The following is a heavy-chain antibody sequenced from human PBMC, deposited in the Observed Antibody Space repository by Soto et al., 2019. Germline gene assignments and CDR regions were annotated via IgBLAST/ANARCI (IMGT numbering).Heavy chain of an antibody. CDR2: INHSGST. Sequence: SETLSLTCAVYGGSFSGYYWSWIRQPPGKGLEWIGEINHSGSTNYNPSLKSRVTISVDTSKNQFSLKLSSVTAADTAVYYCARGQGVVVAAIRYYGMDAWGQGTTVTVSS. D-gene: IGHD2-15*01. V-gene: IGHV4-34*01. J-gene: IGHJ6*02. CDR3: ARGQGVVVAAIRYYGMDA. CDR1: GGSFSGYY.